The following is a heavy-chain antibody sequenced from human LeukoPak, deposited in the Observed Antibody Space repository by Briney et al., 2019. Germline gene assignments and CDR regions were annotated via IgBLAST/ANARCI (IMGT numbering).Heavy chain of an antibody. J-gene: IGHJ5*02. CDR2: INWNGGST. D-gene: IGHD1-26*01. Sequence: GGTLRLSCAASGFTFSSYGMSWVRQAPGKGLEWVSGINWNGGSTGYADSVKGRFTISRDNAKNSLYLQMNSLRAEDTALYYCARDRIVGATGPGWFDPWGQGTLVTVSS. V-gene: IGHV3-20*04. CDR3: ARDRIVGATGPGWFDP. CDR1: GFTFSSYG.